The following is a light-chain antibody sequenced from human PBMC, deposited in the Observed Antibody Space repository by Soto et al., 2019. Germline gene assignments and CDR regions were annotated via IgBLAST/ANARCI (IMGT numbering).Light chain of an antibody. Sequence: QSALTQPASVSGSPGQSITISCTGTSSDVDGYNYVSWYQQHPGKAPKLMIYDVSNRPSGVSNRFSGSKSGNTASLTISGLQAEDEADYYCSSYTSSSTLYVFGTGTKVTVL. CDR1: SSDVDGYNY. V-gene: IGLV2-14*01. J-gene: IGLJ1*01. CDR3: SSYTSSSTLYV. CDR2: DVS.